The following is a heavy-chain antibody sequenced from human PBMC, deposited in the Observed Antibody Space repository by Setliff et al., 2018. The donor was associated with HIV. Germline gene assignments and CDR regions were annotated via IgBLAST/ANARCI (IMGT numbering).Heavy chain of an antibody. CDR3: ARSGSYVGPIQH. CDR2: LYYTGRA. CDR1: GGSINNYF. J-gene: IGHJ1*01. D-gene: IGHD3-10*02. V-gene: IGHV4-59*12. Sequence: KTSETLSLTCTVSGGSINNYFWSWIRQPPGKGLEWLGCLYYTGRANYNPSLKSRLTVSVHTSKNQFSLKLTSVTAADTAVYYCARSGSYVGPIQHWGQGTLVTVSS.